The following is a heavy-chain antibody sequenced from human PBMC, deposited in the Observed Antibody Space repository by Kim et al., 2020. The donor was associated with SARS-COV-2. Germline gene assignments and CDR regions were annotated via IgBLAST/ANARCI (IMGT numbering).Heavy chain of an antibody. J-gene: IGHJ3*01. CDR1: DGSMRSSSYL. D-gene: IGHD3-22*01. Sequence: SETLSLTCTVSDGSMRSSSYLWGWIRQPPGKGLVWIGGVYDNGTSYSNPSLKSRVAISIDTSKNPFSLRLSSVTAADTAFYFCSRDDARRGGYYYDGYA. CDR2: VYDNGTS. CDR3: SRDDARRGGYYYDGYA. V-gene: IGHV4-39*07.